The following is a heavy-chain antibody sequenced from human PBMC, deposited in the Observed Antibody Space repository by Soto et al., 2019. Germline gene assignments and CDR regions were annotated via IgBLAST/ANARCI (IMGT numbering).Heavy chain of an antibody. CDR1: GGSISSGGYY. CDR3: ARGGGDRQDFDY. Sequence: QVQLQESGPGLVKPSQTLSLTCTVSGGSISSGGYYWSWIRQHPGKGLEWIGYIYYSGSTYYNPSLKSRXXIXVXXSKNQFSLKLSSVTAADTAVYYCARGGGDRQDFDYWGQGTLVTVSS. J-gene: IGHJ4*02. D-gene: IGHD4-17*01. CDR2: IYYSGST. V-gene: IGHV4-31*03.